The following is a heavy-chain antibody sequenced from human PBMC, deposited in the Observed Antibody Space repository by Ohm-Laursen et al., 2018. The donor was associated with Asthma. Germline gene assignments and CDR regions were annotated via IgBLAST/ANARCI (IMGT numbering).Heavy chain of an antibody. V-gene: IGHV5-51*03. CDR2: IYPGDSDT. CDR1: GYSFPSYW. D-gene: IGHD7-27*01. CDR3: ARPRSNGGLDVYDV. J-gene: IGHJ3*01. Sequence: GESLRISCKGSGYSFPSYWIAWVRQLPGQGLEWMGIIYPGDSDTRYSPSFQGQVTISADKSISTAYLQWTSLKASDTGIYYCARPRSNGGLDVYDVWGQGTRVTVSS.